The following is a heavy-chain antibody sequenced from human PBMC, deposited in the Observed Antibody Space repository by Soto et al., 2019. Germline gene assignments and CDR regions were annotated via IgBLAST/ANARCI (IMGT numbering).Heavy chain of an antibody. CDR3: ARGRQPCYGSGIYPGRGGYYFDC. V-gene: IGHV4-34*01. Sequence: QVQLQQWGAGLLKPSETLSLTCAVYGGSFSGYYWSWIRQPPGKGLEWIGEINHSGSTNYNPSLKSRVTISVDKSKNQFSLKLSSVTAADTAVYYCARGRQPCYGSGIYPGRGGYYFDCRGKGTLVTVSS. D-gene: IGHD3-10*01. CDR1: GGSFSGYY. CDR2: INHSGST. J-gene: IGHJ4*02.